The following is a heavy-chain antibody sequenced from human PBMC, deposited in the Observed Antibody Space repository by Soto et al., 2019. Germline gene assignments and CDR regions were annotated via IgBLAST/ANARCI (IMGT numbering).Heavy chain of an antibody. J-gene: IGHJ4*02. Sequence: GGSLRLSCGASGFTFRNYVMSWVRQAPGKGLEWVSAISGSGDSTYYADSVKGRFTTSRDNSKNTLDLQMNSLRAEDTATYYCAKDSCSGGSCYPTHFDCWGQGTLVTVSS. D-gene: IGHD2-15*01. CDR1: GFTFRNYV. CDR2: ISGSGDST. V-gene: IGHV3-23*01. CDR3: AKDSCSGGSCYPTHFDC.